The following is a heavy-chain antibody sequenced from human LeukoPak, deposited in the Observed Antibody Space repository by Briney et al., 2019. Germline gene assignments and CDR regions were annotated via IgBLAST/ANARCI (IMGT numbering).Heavy chain of an antibody. J-gene: IGHJ4*02. Sequence: PGRSLRLSCAASGFTFSSYSMNWVRQAPGKGLEWVSSISSSSSYIYYADSVKGRFTISRDNAKNSLYLQMNSLRAEDTAVYYCARGPSTSWYLSDYWGQGTLVTVSS. CDR3: ARGPSTSWYLSDY. CDR2: ISSSSSYI. V-gene: IGHV3-21*01. CDR1: GFTFSSYS. D-gene: IGHD6-13*01.